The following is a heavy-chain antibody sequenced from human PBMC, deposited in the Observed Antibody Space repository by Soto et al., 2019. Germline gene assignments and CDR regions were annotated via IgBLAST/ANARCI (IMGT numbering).Heavy chain of an antibody. CDR3: ARRRWFGEPSYDY. V-gene: IGHV1-18*01. J-gene: IGHJ4*02. D-gene: IGHD3-10*01. Sequence: KLQGRVTMTTDTSTSTAYMELRSLRSDDTAVYYCARRRWFGEPSYDYWGQGTLVTVSS.